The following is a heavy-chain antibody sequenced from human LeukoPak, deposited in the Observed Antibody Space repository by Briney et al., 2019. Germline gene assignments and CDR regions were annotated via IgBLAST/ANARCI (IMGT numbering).Heavy chain of an antibody. CDR3: ARDYSDRSYSYGSVSGY. CDR2: INPSGGST. J-gene: IGHJ4*02. V-gene: IGHV1-46*01. Sequence: ASVKVSCEASGYTFTSYYMHWVRQAPGQGLEWMGIINPSGGSTSYAQKFQGRVTMTRDTSTSTVYMELSSLRSEDTAVYYCARDYSDRSYSYGSVSGYWGQGTLVTVSS. D-gene: IGHD5-18*01. CDR1: GYTFTSYY.